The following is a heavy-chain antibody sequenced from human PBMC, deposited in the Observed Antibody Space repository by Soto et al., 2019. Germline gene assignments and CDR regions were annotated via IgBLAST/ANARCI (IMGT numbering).Heavy chain of an antibody. Sequence: QVQLVQSGAEVKKPGASVKVSCKASGYTFTNYGINWVRQAPGQGLEWLGWVSAYNGERRYAQRVQARVIMTTDTSTTTAYMELGSLRSDDTAVYYCSRGTSIPASGDYWDQGTLVTVSS. CDR3: SRGTSIPASGDY. CDR1: GYTFTNYG. CDR2: VSAYNGER. J-gene: IGHJ4*01. D-gene: IGHD6-6*01. V-gene: IGHV1-18*01.